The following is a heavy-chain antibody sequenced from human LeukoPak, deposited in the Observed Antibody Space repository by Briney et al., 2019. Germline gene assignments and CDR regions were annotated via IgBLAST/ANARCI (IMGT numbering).Heavy chain of an antibody. V-gene: IGHV1-2*02. CDR3: ARVRRGSIYYYYMDX. CDR2: INPNSGGT. CDR1: GYTFTGYY. Sequence: AASVKVSCKASGYTFTGYYMHWVRQAPGQGLEWMGWINPNSGGTNYAQKFQGRVTMTRDTSISTAYMELSRLRSDDTAVYYCARVRRGSIYYYYMDXXXXGTTVTVSS. J-gene: IGHJ6*03. D-gene: IGHD3-10*01.